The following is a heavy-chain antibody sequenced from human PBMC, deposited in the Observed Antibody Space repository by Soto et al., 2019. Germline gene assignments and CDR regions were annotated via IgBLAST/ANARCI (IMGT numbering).Heavy chain of an antibody. D-gene: IGHD1-1*01. V-gene: IGHV3-23*01. Sequence: GGSLRLSCAASGFTVSSNYMSWVRQAPGKGLEWVSAISGSGGSTYYADSVKGRFTISRDNSKNTLYLQMNSLRAEDTAVYYCAKIQEREYNWFDPWGQGTLVTVSS. CDR2: ISGSGGST. CDR3: AKIQEREYNWFDP. J-gene: IGHJ5*02. CDR1: GFTVSSNY.